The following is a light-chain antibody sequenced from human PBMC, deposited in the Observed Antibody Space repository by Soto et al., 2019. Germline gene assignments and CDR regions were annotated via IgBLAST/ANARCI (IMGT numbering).Light chain of an antibody. V-gene: IGLV1-44*01. CDR2: GNN. Sequence: QSVLTQPPSASGTPGQRVTISCSGSSSNIGRNTVNWYQQLPGTAPKLLIYGNNQRPSGVPARISGSKSGTSASLAISGFQSEDEADYYCAAWDDSLNGHVVFGGGTKVTVL. CDR3: AAWDDSLNGHVV. J-gene: IGLJ2*01. CDR1: SSNIGRNT.